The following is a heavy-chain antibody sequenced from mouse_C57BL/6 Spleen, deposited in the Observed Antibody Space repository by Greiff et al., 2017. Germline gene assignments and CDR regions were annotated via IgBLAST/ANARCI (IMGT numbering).Heavy chain of an antibody. J-gene: IGHJ2*01. V-gene: IGHV1-15*01. CDR1: GYTFTDYE. CDR2: IDPETGGT. Sequence: QVHVKQSGAELVRPGASVTLSCKASGYTFTDYEMHWVKQTPVHGLEWIGAIDPETGGTAYNQKFKGKAILTADKSSSTAYMELRSLTSEDSAVYYCTRRCYGSLDYWGQGTTLTVSS. CDR3: TRRCYGSLDY. D-gene: IGHD1-1*01.